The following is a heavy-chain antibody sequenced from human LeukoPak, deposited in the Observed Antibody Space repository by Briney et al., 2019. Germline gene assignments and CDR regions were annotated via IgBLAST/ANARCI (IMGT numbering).Heavy chain of an antibody. CDR1: GGSFSGYY. J-gene: IGHJ4*02. D-gene: IGHD2-15*01. CDR2: INHSGST. V-gene: IGHV4-34*01. Sequence: SETLSLTCAVYGGSFSGYYWSWIRQPPGKGLEWIGEINHSGSTNYNPSLKSRVTISVDTSKNQFSLKLSSVSAADTAVYYCARETRCSRGSCHTFDYWGQGTLVTVSS. CDR3: ARETRCSRGSCHTFDY.